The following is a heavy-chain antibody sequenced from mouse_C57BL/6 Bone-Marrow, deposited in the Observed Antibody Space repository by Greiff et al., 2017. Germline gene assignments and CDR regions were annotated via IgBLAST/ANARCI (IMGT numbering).Heavy chain of an antibody. Sequence: EVKLVESGGDLVKPGGSLKLSCAASGFTFSSYCMSWVRQTPDKRLAWVATISRGGSYTYYPDSVKGRFTISRANAKNTLYLQMSSLQSEDTDMYYCASYDWYFDDWGKGTTVTVSS. J-gene: IGHJ1*03. CDR1: GFTFSSYC. CDR2: ISRGGSYT. V-gene: IGHV5-6*01. CDR3: ASYDWYFDD. D-gene: IGHD1-1*02.